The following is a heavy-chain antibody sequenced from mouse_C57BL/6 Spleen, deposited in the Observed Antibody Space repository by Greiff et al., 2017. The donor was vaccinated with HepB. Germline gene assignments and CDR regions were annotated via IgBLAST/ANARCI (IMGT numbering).Heavy chain of an antibody. D-gene: IGHD1-1*01. CDR2: IDPETGGT. CDR3: TRRDYGSSFWYFDG. V-gene: IGHV1-15*01. Sequence: VQLQESGAELVRPGASVTLSCKASGYTFTDYEMHWVKQTPVHGLEWIGAIDPETGGTAYNQKFKGKAILTADKSSSTAYMWLRSLTSEDSAVYYCTRRDYGSSFWYFDGWGTGTTVTVAS. J-gene: IGHJ1*03. CDR1: GYTFTDYE.